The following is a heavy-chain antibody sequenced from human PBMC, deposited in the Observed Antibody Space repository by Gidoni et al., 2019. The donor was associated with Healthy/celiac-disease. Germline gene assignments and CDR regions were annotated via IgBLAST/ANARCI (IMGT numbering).Heavy chain of an antibody. J-gene: IGHJ4*02. V-gene: IGHV3-30*18. CDR1: GFTFSSYG. CDR3: AKPTEAWIQLWTLYYFDY. Sequence: QVQLVESGGGVVQPGRSLRLSCAAAGFTFSSYGMHWVRQAPGKGLEWVAVISYDGSNKYYADSVKGRFTISRDNSKNTLYLQMNSLRAEDTAVYYCAKPTEAWIQLWTLYYFDYWGQGTLVTVSS. D-gene: IGHD5-18*01. CDR2: ISYDGSNK.